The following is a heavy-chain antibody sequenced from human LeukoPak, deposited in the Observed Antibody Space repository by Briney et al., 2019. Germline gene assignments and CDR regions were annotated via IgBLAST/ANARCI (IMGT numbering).Heavy chain of an antibody. J-gene: IGHJ4*02. D-gene: IGHD1-1*01. CDR2: ISSSSSTI. V-gene: IGHV3-48*01. CDR3: ARDNGRAEGYYYFDY. Sequence: PGGSLRLSCAASGFTFSSYSMNWVRQAPGKGLEWVSYISSSSSTIYYADSVKGRFTISRHNSKNTLYLQMNSLRAEDTAVYYCARDNGRAEGYYYFDYWGQGTLVTVSS. CDR1: GFTFSSYS.